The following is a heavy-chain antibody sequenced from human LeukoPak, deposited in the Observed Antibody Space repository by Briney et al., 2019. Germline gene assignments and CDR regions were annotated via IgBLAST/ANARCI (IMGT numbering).Heavy chain of an antibody. V-gene: IGHV1-3*01. J-gene: IGHJ6*03. CDR1: GYTFTSYV. CDR3: AREGWELLRYYYYYMDV. Sequence: ASVKVSCKASGYTFTSYVIHWVRQAPGQRLEWMGWINAGNGNTKYSQKLQGRVTMTTDTSTSTAYMELRSLRSDDTAVYYCAREGWELLRYYYYYMDVWGKGTTVTVSS. CDR2: INAGNGNT. D-gene: IGHD1-26*01.